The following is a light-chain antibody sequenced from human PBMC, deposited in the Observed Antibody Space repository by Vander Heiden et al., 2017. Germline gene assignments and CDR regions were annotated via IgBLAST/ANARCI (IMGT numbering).Light chain of an antibody. J-gene: IGLJ3*02. CDR3: QSYDSSLSGVV. CDR1: SSNIGAGYD. Sequence: QSVLTQPPSVSGAPGPRVTISCFGSSSNIGAGYDVHWYQQLPGTAPKLLIYANSDRPSGVPDRFSGSKSGTSASLGITGLQAEDEADYYCQSYDSSLSGVVFGGGTKVTVL. CDR2: ANS. V-gene: IGLV1-40*01.